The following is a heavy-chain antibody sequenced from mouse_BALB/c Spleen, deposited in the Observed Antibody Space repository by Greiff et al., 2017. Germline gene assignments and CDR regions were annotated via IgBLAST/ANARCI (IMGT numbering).Heavy chain of an antibody. CDR1: GYTFTDYA. Sequence: VQLQQSGAELVRPGVSVKISCKGSGYTFTDYAMHWVKQSHAKSLEWIGVISTYYGDASYNQKFKGKATMTVDKSSSTAYMELARLTSEDSAIYYCFYGNYGFAYWGQGTLVTVSA. CDR2: ISTYYGDA. D-gene: IGHD2-1*01. V-gene: IGHV1S137*01. J-gene: IGHJ3*01. CDR3: FYGNYGFAY.